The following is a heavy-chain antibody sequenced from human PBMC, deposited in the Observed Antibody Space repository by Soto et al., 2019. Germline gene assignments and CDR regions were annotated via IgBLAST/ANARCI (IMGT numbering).Heavy chain of an antibody. Sequence: SETLSLTCTVSGGSISSSSYYWGWIRQPPGKGLEWIGSIYYSGSTYYNPSLKSRVTISVDTAKNQFSLKLSSVTAADTAVYYCARPHYYSSSWYIGAFDYWGQGTLVTVSS. V-gene: IGHV4-39*01. CDR3: ARPHYYSSSWYIGAFDY. CDR2: IYYSGST. D-gene: IGHD6-13*01. CDR1: GGSISSSSYY. J-gene: IGHJ4*02.